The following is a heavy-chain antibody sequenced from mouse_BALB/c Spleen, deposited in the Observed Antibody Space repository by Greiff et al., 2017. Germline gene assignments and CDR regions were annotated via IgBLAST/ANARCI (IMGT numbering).Heavy chain of an antibody. CDR3: ARDGGYDGYPYAMDY. J-gene: IGHJ4*01. CDR2: IWGDGST. V-gene: IGHV2-6-7*01. Sequence: VHLVESGPGLVAPSQSLSITCTVSGFSLTGYGVNWVRQPPGKGLEWLGMIWGDGSTDYNSALKSRLSISKDNSKSQVFLKMNSLQTDDTARYYCARDGGYDGYPYAMDYWGQGTSVTVSS. CDR1: GFSLTGYG. D-gene: IGHD2-3*01.